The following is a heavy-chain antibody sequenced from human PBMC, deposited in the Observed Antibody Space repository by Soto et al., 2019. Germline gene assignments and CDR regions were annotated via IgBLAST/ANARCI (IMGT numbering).Heavy chain of an antibody. CDR3: AHKFIAARPFDY. D-gene: IGHD6-6*01. J-gene: IGHJ4*02. CDR2: IYWDDDK. Sequence: QITLKESGPTLVKPTQTLTLTCTFSGFSLSTSGVGVGWIRQPPGKALEWLALIYWDDDKRYSPSLKSRLTITKDTSKNRVVLTMTNMDPVDTATYYCAHKFIAARPFDYWGQGTLVTVSS. V-gene: IGHV2-5*02. CDR1: GFSLSTSGVG.